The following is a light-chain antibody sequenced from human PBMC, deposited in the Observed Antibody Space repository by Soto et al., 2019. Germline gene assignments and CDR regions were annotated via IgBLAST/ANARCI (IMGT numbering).Light chain of an antibody. CDR2: ATS. V-gene: IGKV3-20*01. Sequence: VLTQTPGTLSLSPGERATLSCRARPSVSTNYLDWYQQNPGQAPSLLIHATSTRATGIPDRFTGSGSGTDFTLTISSLEREDFAVYYCQQFGHSPRTFGHGTRV. J-gene: IGKJ1*01. CDR3: QQFGHSPRT. CDR1: PSVSTNY.